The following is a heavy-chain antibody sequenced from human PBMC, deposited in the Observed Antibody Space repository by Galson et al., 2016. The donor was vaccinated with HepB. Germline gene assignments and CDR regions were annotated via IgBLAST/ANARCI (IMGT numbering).Heavy chain of an antibody. J-gene: IGHJ6*02. Sequence: SLRLSCAASGFTFSTYSMTWVRQAPGKGLEWVSAISGTGGRTHYADSVKGRFSTSRDGSKNTLYLQLNTLRVDDTAVYYCAKSSCGGECYYRMDVWGQGTTVTVSS. V-gene: IGHV3-23*01. CDR1: GFTFSTYS. CDR3: AKSSCGGECYYRMDV. CDR2: ISGTGGRT. D-gene: IGHD2-21*01.